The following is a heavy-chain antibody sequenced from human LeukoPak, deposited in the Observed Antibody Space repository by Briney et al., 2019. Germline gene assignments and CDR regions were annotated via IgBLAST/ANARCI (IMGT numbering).Heavy chain of an antibody. Sequence: ASVKISCKASGYTFTSYDINWVRQATGQGLEWMGWMNPNSGNTGYAQKFQGRVTMTRNTSISTAYMELSSLRSEDTAVYYCARGRRLLGIAVAGTKARYYYYYMDVWGKGTTVTISS. D-gene: IGHD6-19*01. V-gene: IGHV1-8*01. CDR2: MNPNSGNT. J-gene: IGHJ6*03. CDR1: GYTFTSYD. CDR3: ARGRRLLGIAVAGTKARYYYYYMDV.